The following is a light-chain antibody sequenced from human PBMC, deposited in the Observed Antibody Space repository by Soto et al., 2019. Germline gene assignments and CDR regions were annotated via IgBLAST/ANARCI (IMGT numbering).Light chain of an antibody. V-gene: IGKV1-5*01. CDR1: QSIGSW. Sequence: DILMTQTPSTLSASVGDRVTIACRGTQSIGSWLAWYQQKPGKAPKLLMYDASNLESGVPSRFSGSGSETEFTLSTSSLQPDDFSTYYCQHYSSYPWTFGQGTKVDIK. J-gene: IGKJ1*01. CDR2: DAS. CDR3: QHYSSYPWT.